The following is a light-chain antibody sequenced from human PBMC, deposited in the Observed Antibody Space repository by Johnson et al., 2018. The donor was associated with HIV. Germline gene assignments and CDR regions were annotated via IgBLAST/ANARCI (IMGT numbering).Light chain of an antibody. CDR2: EST. CDR1: NSNIGNNY. Sequence: QSVLTQPPSVSAAPGQKVTISCSGSNSNIGNNYVSWYQQLPGTAPKLLIYESTNRPSGIPDRFSGSKSGTSATLGISGLQTWDEADYYCGSWDSSLSAYVFGTGTKVTVL. J-gene: IGLJ1*01. V-gene: IGLV1-51*02. CDR3: GSWDSSLSAYV.